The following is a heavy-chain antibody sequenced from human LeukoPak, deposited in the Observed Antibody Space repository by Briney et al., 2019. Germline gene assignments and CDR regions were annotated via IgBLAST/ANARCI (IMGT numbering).Heavy chain of an antibody. J-gene: IGHJ4*02. CDR2: MNPNSGNT. CDR3: ARASYSGYELTEGY. Sequence: ASVKVSCKASGYAFTSYDINWVRQATGQGLEWMGWMNPNSGNTGYAQRFQGRVTMTRDTSISTAYMELSSLRSEDTAVYYCARASYSGYELTEGYWGQGTLVTVSS. V-gene: IGHV1-8*01. D-gene: IGHD5-12*01. CDR1: GYAFTSYD.